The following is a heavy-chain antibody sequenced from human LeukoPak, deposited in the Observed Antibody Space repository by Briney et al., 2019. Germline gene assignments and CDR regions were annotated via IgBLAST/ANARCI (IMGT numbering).Heavy chain of an antibody. V-gene: IGHV1-18*01. J-gene: IGHJ3*02. CDR3: ARDQGYVLRYFDWLGLGAFDI. Sequence: ASVKVSCKASGYTFTSYGISWVRQAPGQGLEWMGWISAYNGNTNYAQKLQGRVTMTTDTSTSTAYMEPRSLRSDDTAVYYCARDQGYVLRYFDWLGLGAFDIWGQGTMVTVSS. D-gene: IGHD3-9*01. CDR1: GYTFTSYG. CDR2: ISAYNGNT.